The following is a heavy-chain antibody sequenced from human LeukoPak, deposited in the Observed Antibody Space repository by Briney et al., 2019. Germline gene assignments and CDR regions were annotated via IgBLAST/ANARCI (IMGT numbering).Heavy chain of an antibody. D-gene: IGHD1-26*01. V-gene: IGHV3-23*01. J-gene: IGHJ4*02. CDR1: GFTFSSYA. CDR3: AREVGSYYIANFDY. CDR2: ISGTGDST. Sequence: GGSLRLSCAASGFTFSSYAMSWVRQAPGKGLEWISAISGTGDSTYYADSVKGRFITSRDSSKNTLYLQMNSLRAEDTAVYYCAREVGSYYIANFDYWGQGTLVTVSS.